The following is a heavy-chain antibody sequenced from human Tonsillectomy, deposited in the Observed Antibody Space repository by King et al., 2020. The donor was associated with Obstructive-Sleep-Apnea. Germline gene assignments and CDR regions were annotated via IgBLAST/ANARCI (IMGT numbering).Heavy chain of an antibody. CDR3: AKDAPRRGSGSNNRYYFDY. Sequence: VQLVESGGGLVQPGGSLRLSCAASGFTFSIYAMSWVRQAPGKGLEWVSGISGSGGNTYYADSVKGRFTISRDNSKNTLYLQMNSLRAEDTAVYYCAKDAPRRGSGSNNRYYFDYWGQGTLVTVSS. CDR2: ISGSGGNT. D-gene: IGHD3-10*01. J-gene: IGHJ4*02. V-gene: IGHV3-23*04. CDR1: GFTFSIYA.